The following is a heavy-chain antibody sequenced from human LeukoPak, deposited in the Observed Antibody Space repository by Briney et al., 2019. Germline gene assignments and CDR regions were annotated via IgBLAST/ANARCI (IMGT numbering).Heavy chain of an antibody. CDR3: AREDYYDSGSSDY. CDR2: MNPNSGNT. V-gene: IGHV1-8*03. J-gene: IGHJ4*02. Sequence: ASVKVSCKASGYTFTGYYMHWVRQAPGQGLEWMGWMNPNSGNTAYAQKFQGRVTITRNTSISTAYMELSSLRSEDTAIYYCAREDYYDSGSSDYWGQGTLVTVSS. D-gene: IGHD3-22*01. CDR1: GYTFTGYY.